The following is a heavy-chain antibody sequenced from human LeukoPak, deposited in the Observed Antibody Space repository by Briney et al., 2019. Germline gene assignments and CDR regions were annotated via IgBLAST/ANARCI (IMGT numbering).Heavy chain of an antibody. D-gene: IGHD3-10*01. CDR1: GFTFSSYG. J-gene: IGHJ5*02. CDR2: IWYDGSNK. V-gene: IGHV3-33*01. Sequence: GGSLRLSCAASGFTFSSYGMHWVRQAPGKGLEWVAVIWYDGSNKYYADSVKGRFTISRDNFKNTLYLQMNSLRAADTAVYYCARDSRWFGELLSVNWFDPWGQGTLVTVSS. CDR3: ARDSRWFGELLSVNWFDP.